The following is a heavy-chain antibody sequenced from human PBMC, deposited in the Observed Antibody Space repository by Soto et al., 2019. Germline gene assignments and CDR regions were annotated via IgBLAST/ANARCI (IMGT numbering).Heavy chain of an antibody. CDR1: GYKFTTYF. Sequence: QVQLVQSGAELKKPGASVKVACKASGYKFTTYFIHWVRQAPGQGLEWLGMIHPSGDTGYAQKFRGRVSMTRDTSTTTAYMELRNLTSEDTAVYFSVRAYCTTSPCSWDLQFWGQGTLVTVSS. CDR2: IHPSGDT. D-gene: IGHD2-21*01. V-gene: IGHV1-46*01. J-gene: IGHJ1*01. CDR3: VRAYCTTSPCSWDLQF.